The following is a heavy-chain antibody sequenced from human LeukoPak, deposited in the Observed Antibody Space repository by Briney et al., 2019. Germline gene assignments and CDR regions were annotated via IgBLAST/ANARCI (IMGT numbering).Heavy chain of an antibody. CDR2: ISSNGGST. V-gene: IGHV3-64*01. J-gene: IGHJ6*02. CDR3: ARHPYYYYGMDV. CDR1: GFTFSSYT. Sequence: SGGSLRLSCAASGFTFSSYTMHWVRQAPGKGLEYVSAISSNGGSTYYANSVKGRFTISRDNSKNTLYLQMGSLRAEDMAVYYCARHPYYYYGMDVWGQGTTVTVSS.